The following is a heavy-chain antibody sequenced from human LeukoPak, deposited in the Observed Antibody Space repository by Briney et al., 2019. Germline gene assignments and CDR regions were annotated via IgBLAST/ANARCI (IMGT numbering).Heavy chain of an antibody. CDR2: IYYSGST. CDR1: GGSISSSSYY. J-gene: IGHJ4*02. Sequence: SETLSLTCTVSGGSISSSSYYWGWIRQPPGKGLEWIGSIYYSGSTYYNPSLKSRVTISVDTSKNLFSLKLSSVTAADTAVYYCARRLIAGSRGAFDYWGQGTLVTVSS. CDR3: ARRLIAGSRGAFDY. D-gene: IGHD2-21*01. V-gene: IGHV4-39*01.